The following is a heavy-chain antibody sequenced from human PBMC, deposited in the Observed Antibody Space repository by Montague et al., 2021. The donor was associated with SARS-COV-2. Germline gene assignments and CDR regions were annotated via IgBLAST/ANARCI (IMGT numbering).Heavy chain of an antibody. CDR2: IYYSGST. CDR1: GGSISSSSYY. D-gene: IGHD3-10*01. CDR3: ARLRGGVVPSPILGVGPYCACCCMDG. V-gene: IGHV4-39*01. Sequence: SETLSLTCTVSGGSISSSSYYWGWIRQPPGKGLEWIGSIYYSGSTYYNPSLKSRVTISVDTSKNQFSLKLTSVAAADTAVYYCARLRGGVVPSPILGVGPYCACCCMDGWGGGATVTVSS. J-gene: IGHJ6*01.